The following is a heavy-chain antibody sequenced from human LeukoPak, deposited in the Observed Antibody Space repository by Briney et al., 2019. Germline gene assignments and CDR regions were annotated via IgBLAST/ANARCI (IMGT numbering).Heavy chain of an antibody. J-gene: IGHJ4*02. CDR3: AILVEYSSSPDY. D-gene: IGHD6-6*01. Sequence: PGGSLRLSCAASGFTFSSYSMNWVRQAPGKGLEWVSSISSSSYIYYADSVKGRFTISRDNAKNSLYLQMNSLRAEDTAVYYCAILVEYSSSPDYWGQGTLVTVSS. CDR1: GFTFSSYS. V-gene: IGHV3-21*01. CDR2: ISSSSYI.